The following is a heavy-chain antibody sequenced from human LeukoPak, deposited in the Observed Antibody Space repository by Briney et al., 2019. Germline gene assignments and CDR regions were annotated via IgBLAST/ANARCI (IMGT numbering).Heavy chain of an antibody. Sequence: SETLSLTCAVSGASVSGSNYYWGWIRQPPGKGLEWIGNIYSSGSTYYNASLQSRVTIAIDTSKNQFSLRLNSVTAADTAMYYCAKSGGYGLIDYWGQGTRVTVSS. J-gene: IGHJ4*02. CDR3: AKSGGYGLIDY. D-gene: IGHD1-26*01. CDR2: IYSSGST. V-gene: IGHV4-39*01. CDR1: GASVSGSNYY.